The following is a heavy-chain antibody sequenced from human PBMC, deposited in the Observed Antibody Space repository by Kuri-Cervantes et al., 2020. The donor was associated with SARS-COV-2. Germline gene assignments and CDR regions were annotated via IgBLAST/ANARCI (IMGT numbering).Heavy chain of an antibody. V-gene: IGHV4-30-4*01. D-gene: IGHD2-8*01. J-gene: IGHJ4*02. CDR3: ARGRPDNGDLDY. CDR1: GGSVSSNGYY. Sequence: SETLSLTCTVSGGSVSSNGYYWSWIRQPPGKGLQWVGDVYNSGATYSNPSLKSRVTISKDTSKNQFSLKLTSVTAADTAVYYCARGRPDNGDLDYWGQGTLVTVSS. CDR2: VYNSGAT.